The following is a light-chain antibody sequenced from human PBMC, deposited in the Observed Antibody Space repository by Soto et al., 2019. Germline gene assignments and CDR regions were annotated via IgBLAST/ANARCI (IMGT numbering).Light chain of an antibody. J-gene: IGLJ2*01. CDR2: EVS. CDR1: SSDIGAYKF. CDR3: SLYAGTNSVV. V-gene: IGLV2-8*01. Sequence: QSVLTQPPSASGSPGQSVAISCTGTSSDIGAYKFVSWYQQHPGKAPKLIIYEVSIRPSGVPDRFSGSKSGNMASLTVSGLLAEDEADYYCSLYAGTNSVVFGGGTKLTVL.